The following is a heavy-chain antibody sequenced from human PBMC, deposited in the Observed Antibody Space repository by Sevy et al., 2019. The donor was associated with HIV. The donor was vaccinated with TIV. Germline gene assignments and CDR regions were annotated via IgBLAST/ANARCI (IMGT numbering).Heavy chain of an antibody. V-gene: IGHV4-39*01. J-gene: IGHJ6*03. CDR2: IYHSGST. D-gene: IGHD2-2*01. CDR3: ARIVPAAIHNYYYYYMDV. Sequence: SETLSLTCTVSGGSISSSSYYWGWIRQPPGKGLEWIGSIYHSGSTYYNPSLKSRVTISVDTSKNQFSLKLSSVTAADTAVYYCARIVPAAIHNYYYYYMDVWGKGTTVTVSS. CDR1: GGSISSSSYY.